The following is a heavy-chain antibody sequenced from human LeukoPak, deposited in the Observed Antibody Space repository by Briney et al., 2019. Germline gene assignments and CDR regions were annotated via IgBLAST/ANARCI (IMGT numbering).Heavy chain of an antibody. V-gene: IGHV3-21*01. CDR1: GFTFSSYS. Sequence: GGSLRLSCAASGFTFSSYSMNWVRQAPGKGLEWVSSISSSSSYIYYADSVKGRFTISRDNAKNSLCLQMNSLRAEDTAVYYCARHVNEYSYGPTHYYYYMDVWGKGTTVTVSS. J-gene: IGHJ6*03. D-gene: IGHD5-18*01. CDR3: ARHVNEYSYGPTHYYYYMDV. CDR2: ISSSSSYI.